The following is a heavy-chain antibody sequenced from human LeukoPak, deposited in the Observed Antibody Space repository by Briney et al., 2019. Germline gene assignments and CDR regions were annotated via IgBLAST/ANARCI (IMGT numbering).Heavy chain of an antibody. D-gene: IGHD5-12*01. V-gene: IGHV3-21*01. CDR2: ISSSSSYI. Sequence: GGSLRLSCAASGFTFSSYSMNWVRQAPGKGLEWVSSISSSSSYIYYADSVKGRFTISRDNAKNSLYLQMNSLRAEDTAVYYCARVVVGSGYDRTYYFDYWGQGTLVTVSS. CDR3: ARVVVGSGYDRTYYFDY. J-gene: IGHJ4*02. CDR1: GFTFSSYS.